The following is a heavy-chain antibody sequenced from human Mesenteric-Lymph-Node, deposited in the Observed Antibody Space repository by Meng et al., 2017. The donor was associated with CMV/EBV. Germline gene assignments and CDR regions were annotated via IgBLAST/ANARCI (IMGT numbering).Heavy chain of an antibody. V-gene: IGHV3-23*01. CDR2: ISGSGGST. D-gene: IGHD3-9*01. J-gene: IGHJ4*02. CDR1: GFTFSSYA. Sequence: GESLKISCAASGFTFSSYAMSWVRQAPGKGLEWVSAISGSGGSTYYADSVKGRFTISRDNSKNTLYLQMNSLRAEDTAVYYCAKFDIFGVGFDYFDYWGQGTLVTVSS. CDR3: AKFDIFGVGFDYFDY.